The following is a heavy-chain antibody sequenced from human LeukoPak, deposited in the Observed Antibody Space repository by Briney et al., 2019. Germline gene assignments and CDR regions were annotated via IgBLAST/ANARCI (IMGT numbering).Heavy chain of an antibody. CDR3: ARVDSSNWYEYRGYFDY. Sequence: SETLSLTCTVSGGSISSYYWSWIRQPAGKGLEWIGRIHTSGSTNYNPSLKSRVTIPVDTSKNQFSLKLSSVTAADTAVYYCARVDSSNWYEYRGYFDYWGQGTLVTVSS. CDR1: GGSISSYY. D-gene: IGHD6-13*01. J-gene: IGHJ4*02. V-gene: IGHV4-4*07. CDR2: IHTSGST.